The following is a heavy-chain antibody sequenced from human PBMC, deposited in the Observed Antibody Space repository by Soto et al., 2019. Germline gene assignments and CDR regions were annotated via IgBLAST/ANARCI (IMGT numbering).Heavy chain of an antibody. CDR2: IYYSGST. J-gene: IGHJ5*02. D-gene: IGHD2-2*01. CDR3: ARVNGLVPALMDNWFDP. CDR1: GGSVSSGSYY. V-gene: IGHV4-61*01. Sequence: PSETLSLTCTVSGGSVSSGSYYWSWIRQPPGKGLEWIGYIYYSGSTNYNPSLKSRVTISVDTSKNQFSLKLSSVTAADTAVYYCARVNGLVPALMDNWFDPWGQGTLVTVSS.